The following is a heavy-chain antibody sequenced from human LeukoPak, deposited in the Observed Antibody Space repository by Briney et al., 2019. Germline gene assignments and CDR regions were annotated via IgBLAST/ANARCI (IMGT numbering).Heavy chain of an antibody. D-gene: IGHD6-19*01. J-gene: IGHJ6*02. V-gene: IGHV3-7*01. CDR2: IKQDGSEK. CDR3: ARDLSVAVAGTVSYYYGMDV. Sequence: GGSLRLSCAASGFTFSSYWMSWVRQAPGKGLEWVANIKQDGSEKYYVDSVKGRFTISRDNAKNSLYLQMNSLRAEDTAVYYCARDLSVAVAGTVSYYYGMDVWGQGTTVTLSS. CDR1: GFTFSSYW.